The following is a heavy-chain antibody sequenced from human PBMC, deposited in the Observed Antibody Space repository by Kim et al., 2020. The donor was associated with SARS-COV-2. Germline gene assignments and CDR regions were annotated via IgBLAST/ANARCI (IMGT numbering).Heavy chain of an antibody. V-gene: IGHV3-66*01. J-gene: IGHJ6*02. D-gene: IGHD6-13*01. CDR2: IYSGGST. CDR1: GFTVSSNY. Sequence: GGSLRLSCAASGFTVSSNYMSWVRQAPGKGLEWVSVIYSGGSTYYADSVKGRFTISRDNSKNTLYLQMNSLRAEDTAVYYCARVSSSWYAIHYYYGMDVWGQGTTVTVSS. CDR3: ARVSSSWYAIHYYYGMDV.